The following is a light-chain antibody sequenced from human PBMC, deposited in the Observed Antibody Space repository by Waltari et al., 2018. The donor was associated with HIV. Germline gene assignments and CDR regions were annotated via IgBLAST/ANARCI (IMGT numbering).Light chain of an antibody. Sequence: QSALTQPASVSGSPGPSITISCTGTSSAVGGYSYVSWYQPHPAKAPKPMIFDVSNRPSGVSDRFSGSKSGNTASLTISGLQVEDEADYYCSSYTSTTTLEVFGGGTKLTVL. V-gene: IGLV2-14*03. CDR3: SSYTSTTTLEV. CDR2: DVS. CDR1: SSAVGGYSY. J-gene: IGLJ2*01.